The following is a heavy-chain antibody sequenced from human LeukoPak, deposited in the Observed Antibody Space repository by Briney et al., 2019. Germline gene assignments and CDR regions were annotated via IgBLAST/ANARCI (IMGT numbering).Heavy chain of an antibody. CDR3: AKDRQVAVAGNLYNWFDP. CDR1: GFTFSSYA. V-gene: IGHV3-23*01. J-gene: IGHJ5*02. D-gene: IGHD6-19*01. Sequence: GGSLRLSCAASGFTFSSYAMSWVRQAPGKGLEWVSAISGSGGSTYYADSVKGRFTISRDNSKNTLYLQMNSLRAEDTAVYYCAKDRQVAVAGNLYNWFDPWGQGTLVTVSS. CDR2: ISGSGGST.